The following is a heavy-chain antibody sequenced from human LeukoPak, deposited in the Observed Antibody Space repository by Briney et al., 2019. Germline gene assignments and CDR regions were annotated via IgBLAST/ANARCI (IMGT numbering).Heavy chain of an antibody. CDR2: IKQDGSEK. V-gene: IGHV3-7*05. J-gene: IGHJ4*02. D-gene: IGHD2-2*01. Sequence: GGSLRLSCAVSGFTFSSHWMSWVRQAPGKGLEWVANIKQDGSEKYYVDSVKGRFTISRDNARNSLYLQMNSLRAEDTAVYYCAREARMWQYPPYFDYWGQGTLSPSP. CDR1: GFTFSSHW. CDR3: AREARMWQYPPYFDY.